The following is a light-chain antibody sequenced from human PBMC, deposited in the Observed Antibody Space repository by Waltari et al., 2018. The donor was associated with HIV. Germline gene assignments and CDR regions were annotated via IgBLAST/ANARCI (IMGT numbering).Light chain of an antibody. CDR3: QSYDTSLSAVV. V-gene: IGLV1-40*01. CDR1: SSNLGAGYD. Sequence: QSVVTQPPSVSGAPGQRITISCSGRSSNLGAGYDVNWYQQLPGTAPKVIIYDNNKRPSGVPDRFSGSKSGTSASLAITGLQAEDEAEYYCQSYDTSLSAVVFGGGTTLTVL. CDR2: DNN. J-gene: IGLJ3*02.